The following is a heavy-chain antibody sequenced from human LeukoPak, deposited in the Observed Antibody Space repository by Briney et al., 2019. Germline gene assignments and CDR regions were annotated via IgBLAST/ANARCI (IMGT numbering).Heavy chain of an antibody. CDR1: GLTFSDHW. D-gene: IGHD2-15*01. CDR3: ARDPLYMGGPFDY. J-gene: IGHJ4*02. CDR2: IKEDGSQK. Sequence: GGSLRLSCAASGLTFSDHWMSWVRQTPGKGLEWVANIKEDGSQKYYVDSVKGRFTISRDNAKNSLYLQMNSLRAEDTAVYYCARDPLYMGGPFDYWGQGTLVTVSS. V-gene: IGHV3-7*01.